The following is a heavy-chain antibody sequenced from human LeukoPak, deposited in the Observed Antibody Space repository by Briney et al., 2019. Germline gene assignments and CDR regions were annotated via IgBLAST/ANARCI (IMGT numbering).Heavy chain of an antibody. J-gene: IGHJ4*02. CDR1: GGSFSGYY. CDR2: INHSGST. CDR3: ARHRGSSSLFDY. V-gene: IGHV4-34*01. D-gene: IGHD6-6*01. Sequence: SETLSLTCAVYGGSFSGYYWSWIRQPPGKGLEWIGEINHSGSTNYNPSLKSRVTMSVDTSKNQFSLKLSSVTAADTAVYYCARHRGSSSLFDYWGQGTLVTVSS.